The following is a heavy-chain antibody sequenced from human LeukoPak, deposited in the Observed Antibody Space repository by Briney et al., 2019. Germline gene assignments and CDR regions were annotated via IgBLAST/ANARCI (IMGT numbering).Heavy chain of an antibody. CDR2: IYYSGST. CDR3: AGTVVTSRTPYYFDY. Sequence: SETLSLTCTVSGGSISSYYWSWIRQPPGKGLEWIGYIYYSGSTNYNPSLKSRVTISVDTSKNQFSLKLSSVTAADTAVYYCAGTVVTSRTPYYFDYWGQGTLVTVSS. CDR1: GGSISSYY. J-gene: IGHJ4*02. V-gene: IGHV4-59*01. D-gene: IGHD4-23*01.